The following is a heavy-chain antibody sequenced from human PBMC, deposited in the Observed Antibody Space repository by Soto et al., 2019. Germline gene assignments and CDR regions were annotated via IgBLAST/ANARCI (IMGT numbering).Heavy chain of an antibody. Sequence: QVQLVQSGPEVKMPGSSVKVSCKASGDTFNSYTINWVRQAPGQVLQWMGRTIPILAMSNYALKFQGRVTITADKSTTTAYMELSRLRSDDTAVYYCAASYGSGSRAFDYWGQGALVTVSS. D-gene: IGHD3-10*01. CDR2: TIPILAMS. CDR1: GDTFNSYT. V-gene: IGHV1-69*02. CDR3: AASYGSGSRAFDY. J-gene: IGHJ4*02.